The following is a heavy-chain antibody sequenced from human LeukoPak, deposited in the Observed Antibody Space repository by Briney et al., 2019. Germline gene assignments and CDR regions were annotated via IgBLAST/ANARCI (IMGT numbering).Heavy chain of an antibody. CDR3: ARGLGGY. CDR1: GGSFRGYY. V-gene: IGHV4-34*01. J-gene: IGHJ4*02. CDR2: INHSGST. Sequence: SETLSLTCVVHGGSFRGYYWSWIRLPQGKGLEWIGEINHSGSTNYNPSLKSRVTISLDTSKNPFSLRLSSVTAADMAVYYCARGLGGYWGQGTLVTVSS.